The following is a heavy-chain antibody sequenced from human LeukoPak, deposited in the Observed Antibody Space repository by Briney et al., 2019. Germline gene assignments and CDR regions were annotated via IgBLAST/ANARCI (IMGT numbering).Heavy chain of an antibody. CDR1: GASYSAYY. CDR3: AVGITILGVAASFDS. V-gene: IGHV4-34*01. CDR2: IDHRGTA. D-gene: IGHD3-3*01. Sequence: SETLSLTCAVYGASYSAYYRSWIRQPPGKGLEWIGDIDHRGTATYNPSLKSRLTISADASKNQFSLKLNSVTDADTAVYYCAVGITILGVAASFDSWGQGNLVIVSS. J-gene: IGHJ4*02.